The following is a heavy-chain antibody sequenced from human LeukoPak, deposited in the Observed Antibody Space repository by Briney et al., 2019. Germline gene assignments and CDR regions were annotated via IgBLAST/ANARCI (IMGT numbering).Heavy chain of an antibody. CDR2: ISGNGGST. CDR1: GFTFSSYA. Sequence: GGPLRLSCAASGFTFSSYAMSWVRQAPGKGLEWGSGISGNGGSTYYADSVKGRFTISRDNSKNTLYLQMNSLRAEDTAVYYCAKDSGAAAPTFFDYWGQGNLVTVSS. J-gene: IGHJ4*02. D-gene: IGHD2-2*01. V-gene: IGHV3-23*01. CDR3: AKDSGAAAPTFFDY.